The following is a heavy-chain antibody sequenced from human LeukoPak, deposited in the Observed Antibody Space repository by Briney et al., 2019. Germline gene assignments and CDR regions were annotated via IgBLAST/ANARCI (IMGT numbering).Heavy chain of an antibody. CDR2: FYSGGTI. CDR1: GFSVGNNY. V-gene: IGHV3-66*01. Sequence: GGSLRLSCAASGFSVGNNYMSWVRQAPGKGLEWVSVFYSGGTIRYADSVWDRFIISRDVSKNTLYLQMNSLRAEDTAVYYCARDPHNSGSGRYFEYWGRGNLVTVSS. CDR3: ARDPHNSGSGRYFEY. D-gene: IGHD3-10*01. J-gene: IGHJ4*02.